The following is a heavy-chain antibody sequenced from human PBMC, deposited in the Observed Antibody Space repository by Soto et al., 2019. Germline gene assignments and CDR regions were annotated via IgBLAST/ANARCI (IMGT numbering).Heavy chain of an antibody. J-gene: IGHJ3*02. CDR1: GYNFTTNW. Sequence: EVQLVQSGAEIKKPGESLEISCKGSGYNFTTNWIGWVRQMPGKGLEWMGIIYPADSDTRYSPSFRGQVTISADKSITTAYLQWSSLKASDTSIYYCARTRRPMMTNDPFDIWGQGTMVTVSS. D-gene: IGHD3-22*01. CDR2: IYPADSDT. CDR3: ARTRRPMMTNDPFDI. V-gene: IGHV5-51*01.